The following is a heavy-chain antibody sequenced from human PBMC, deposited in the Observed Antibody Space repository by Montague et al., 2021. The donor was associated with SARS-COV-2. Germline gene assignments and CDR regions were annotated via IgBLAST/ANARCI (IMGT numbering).Heavy chain of an antibody. D-gene: IGHD4-17*01. V-gene: IGHV2-70*01. Sequence: PALVKPTQTLTLTCTFSGFSLNTSGMCVSWIRQPPGKALEWLALXDWXEDQYYSTSLKTRLTISKDTSKNQVVLTMTNMDPIDTATYYCARSYGDYRDSYFDHWGQGTLVTVSS. J-gene: IGHJ4*02. CDR1: GFSLNTSGMC. CDR2: XDWXEDQ. CDR3: ARSYGDYRDSYFDH.